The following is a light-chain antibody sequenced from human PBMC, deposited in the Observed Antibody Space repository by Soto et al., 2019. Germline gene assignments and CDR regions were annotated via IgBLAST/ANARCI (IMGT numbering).Light chain of an antibody. CDR2: RAS. CDR3: QHYDSYSEA. CDR1: QTISSW. Sequence: SVGYRVTVTWRSGQTISSWLAWYQQKPGKAPKLLIYRASTLKSGVPSRFSGSGSGTEFTLTISRLQPDDFATYYCQHYDSYSEAFGQGTKVDIK. V-gene: IGKV1-5*03. J-gene: IGKJ1*01.